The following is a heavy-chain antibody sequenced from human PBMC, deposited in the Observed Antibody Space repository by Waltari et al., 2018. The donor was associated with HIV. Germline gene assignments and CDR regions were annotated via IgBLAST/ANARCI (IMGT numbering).Heavy chain of an antibody. J-gene: IGHJ4*02. CDR3: AREIVGATSRHDY. D-gene: IGHD1-26*01. CDR2: IYTSGST. V-gene: IGHV4-61*02. CDR1: GGSISSGSYY. Sequence: QVQLQESGPGLVKPSQTLSPTCTVSGGSISSGSYYWSWIRQPAGKGLEWIGRIYTSGSTSYNPSLKSRVTISVDTSKNQFSLKLSSVTAADTAVYYCAREIVGATSRHDYWGQGTLVTVSS.